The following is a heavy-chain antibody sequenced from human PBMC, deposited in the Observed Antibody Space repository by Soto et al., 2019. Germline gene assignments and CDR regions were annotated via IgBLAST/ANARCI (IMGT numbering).Heavy chain of an antibody. CDR3: ARGRESAVAGKKSDFDY. CDR1: GGSFSGYY. CDR2: INHSGST. V-gene: IGHV4-34*01. Sequence: SETLSLTCAVYGGSFSGYYWSLIRQPPGKGLEWIGEINHSGSTNYNPSLKSRVTISVDTSKNQFSLKLSSVTAADTAVYYCARGRESAVAGKKSDFDYWGQGTLVT. D-gene: IGHD6-19*01. J-gene: IGHJ4*02.